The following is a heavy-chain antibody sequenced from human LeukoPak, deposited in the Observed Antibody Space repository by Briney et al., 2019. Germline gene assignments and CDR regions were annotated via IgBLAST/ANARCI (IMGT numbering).Heavy chain of an antibody. V-gene: IGHV3-74*01. CDR2: ITSDGSGT. CDR1: GFTFNNYF. J-gene: IGHJ4*02. Sequence: GGSLRLSCAASGFTFNNYFMHWVRQAPGKGLLWVSRITSDGSGTNYADSVKGRFTISRDNAKNTLYLQMNSLRVEDTAVYYCVNLGYCTTSSCQPWGQGTLVTVSS. CDR3: VNLGYCTTSSCQP. D-gene: IGHD2-2*01.